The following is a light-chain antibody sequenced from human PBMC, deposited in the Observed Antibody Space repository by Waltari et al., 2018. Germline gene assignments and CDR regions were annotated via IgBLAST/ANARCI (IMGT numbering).Light chain of an antibody. CDR1: QSISNW. CDR2: KAS. Sequence: DIQMTQSPSTLSASVGDRVTITCRASQSISNWLAWYQQKPGKASKLLIYKASSLESGVPSRFSGSGSGTEFTLTISSLQPEDCATYYCQQYKTYWTFGQGTKVEIK. CDR3: QQYKTYWT. V-gene: IGKV1-5*03. J-gene: IGKJ1*01.